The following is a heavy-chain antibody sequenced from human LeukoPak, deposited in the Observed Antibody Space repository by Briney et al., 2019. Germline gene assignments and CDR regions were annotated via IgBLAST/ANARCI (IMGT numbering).Heavy chain of an antibody. J-gene: IGHJ4*02. CDR2: INHSGST. V-gene: IGHV4-34*01. D-gene: IGHD6-6*01. CDR1: GGSFSGYY. CDR3: ARDPQLGPFDY. Sequence: KPSETLSLTCAVYGGSFSGYYWSWIRQPPGKGLEWIGEINHSGSTNYNPSLKSRVTISVDTSKNQFSLKLSPVTAADTAVYYCARDPQLGPFDYWGQGTLVTVSS.